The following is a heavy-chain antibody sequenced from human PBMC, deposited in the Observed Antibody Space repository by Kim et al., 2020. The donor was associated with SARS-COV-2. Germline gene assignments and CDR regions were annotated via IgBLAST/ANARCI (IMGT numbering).Heavy chain of an antibody. CDR3: ARVYSDYVWGSYPLWSDY. D-gene: IGHD3-16*02. Sequence: ASVKVSCKASGYTFTSYAMNWVRQAPGQGLEWMGWINTNTGNPTYAQGFTGRFVFSLDTSVSTAYLQISSLKAEDTAVYYCARVYSDYVWGSYPLWSDYWGQGTLVTVSS. J-gene: IGHJ4*02. CDR2: INTNTGNP. CDR1: GYTFTSYA. V-gene: IGHV7-4-1*02.